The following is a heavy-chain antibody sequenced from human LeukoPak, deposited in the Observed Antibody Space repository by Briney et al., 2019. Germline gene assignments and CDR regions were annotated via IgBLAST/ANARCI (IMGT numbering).Heavy chain of an antibody. D-gene: IGHD1-26*01. CDR1: GFTFTTYD. CDR2: ISGSGGST. Sequence: PGGSLRLSCGASGFTFTTYDVHWVRQAPGKGLEWVSAISGSGGSTYYADSVKGRFTISRDNSKNTLYLQMNSLRAEDTAVYYCAKGRHSGSYDIPQYYFDYWGQGTLVTVSS. J-gene: IGHJ4*02. V-gene: IGHV3-23*01. CDR3: AKGRHSGSYDIPQYYFDY.